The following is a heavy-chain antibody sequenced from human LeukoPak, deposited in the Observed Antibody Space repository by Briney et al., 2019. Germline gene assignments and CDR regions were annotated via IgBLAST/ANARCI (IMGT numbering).Heavy chain of an antibody. D-gene: IGHD4-23*01. Sequence: ASVKVSCKASVGTCSSYTISWVRQAPGQGLEWMGRIIPILGIANYAQKFQGRVTITADKSTSTAYMELSSLRSEDTAVYYCARDYGGNARFDPWGQGTLVTVSS. J-gene: IGHJ5*02. CDR3: ARDYGGNARFDP. V-gene: IGHV1-69*04. CDR1: VGTCSSYT. CDR2: IIPILGIA.